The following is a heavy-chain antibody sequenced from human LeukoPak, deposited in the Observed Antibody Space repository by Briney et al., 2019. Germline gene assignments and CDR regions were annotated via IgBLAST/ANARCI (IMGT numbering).Heavy chain of an antibody. CDR2: IHYAGTNI. CDR3: AKVPGGYCNGTNCPIRDY. D-gene: IGHD1-1*01. CDR1: GFPFSKDG. Sequence: GGSLRLSCAASGFPFSKDGMHWIRQAPGKGLDWVAFIHYAGTNIYYADSVKGRFTISRDNSRNTLYLQMSSLRPEDTAIYYCAKVPGGYCNGTNCPIRDYWGQGTLVAVSS. J-gene: IGHJ4*02. V-gene: IGHV3-30*02.